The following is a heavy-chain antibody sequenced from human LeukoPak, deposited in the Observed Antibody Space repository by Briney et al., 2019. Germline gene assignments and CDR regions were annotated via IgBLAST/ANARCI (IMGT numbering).Heavy chain of an antibody. J-gene: IGHJ4*02. CDR1: EFSFSSYW. Sequence: GGSLRLSCAASEFSFSSYWMSWVRQAPGKGLEWVANIKQDGSEKYYVDSVKGRFTISRDNAKNSLYLQMNSLRAEDTAVYYCARDRGVELGISDNWGQGTLVTVSS. CDR3: ARDRGVELGISDN. D-gene: IGHD7-27*01. V-gene: IGHV3-7*01. CDR2: IKQDGSEK.